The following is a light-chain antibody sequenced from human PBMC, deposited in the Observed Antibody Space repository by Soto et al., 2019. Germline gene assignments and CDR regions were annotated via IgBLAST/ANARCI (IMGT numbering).Light chain of an antibody. CDR3: SSYTSSGTVV. CDR2: EVS. Sequence: QSALTQPPSVSGSPGQSVTISCTGTSSDVGTYNRVSWYQQPPGTAPKLIIYEVSNRPSGVPDRFSGSKSGNTASLTISGLQAEDEDDYYCSSYTSSGTVVFGGGTQLTVL. V-gene: IGLV2-18*02. CDR1: SSDVGTYNR. J-gene: IGLJ2*01.